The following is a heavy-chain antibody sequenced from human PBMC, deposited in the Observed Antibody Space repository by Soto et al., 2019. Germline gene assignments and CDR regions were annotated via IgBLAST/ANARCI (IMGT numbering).Heavy chain of an antibody. J-gene: IGHJ6*02. CDR3: ARDLSSIAARTYYYYGMDV. V-gene: IGHV1-46*01. D-gene: IGHD6-6*01. CDR2: INPSGGST. Sequence: ASVKVSCKASGYTFTSYYMHWVRQAPGQGLEWMGIINPSGGSTSYAQKFQGRVTMTGDMSTSTVYMELSSLRSEDTAVYYCARDLSSIAARTYYYYGMDVWGQGTTVTVSS. CDR1: GYTFTSYY.